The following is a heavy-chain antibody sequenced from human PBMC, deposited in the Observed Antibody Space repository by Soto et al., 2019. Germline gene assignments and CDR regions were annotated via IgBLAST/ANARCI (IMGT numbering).Heavy chain of an antibody. CDR3: ARENDYGDYFDAFDI. V-gene: IGHV1-8*01. J-gene: IGHJ3*02. CDR2: MNPSSAKT. Sequence: ASVKVSCKASGYTFTSYDINWVRQATGQGLEWMGWMNPSSAKTRYAQRFQGRVTMTRDTSISTAYMELSSLRSEDTAVYYCARENDYGDYFDAFDIWGQGTMVTVSS. D-gene: IGHD4-17*01. CDR1: GYTFTSYD.